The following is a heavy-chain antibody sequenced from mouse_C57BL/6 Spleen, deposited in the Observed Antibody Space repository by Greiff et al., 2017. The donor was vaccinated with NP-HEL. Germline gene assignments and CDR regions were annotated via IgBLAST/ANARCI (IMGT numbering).Heavy chain of an antibody. CDR2: ISDGGSYT. Sequence: EVMLVESGGGLVKPGGSLKLSCAASGFTFSSYAMSWVRQTPEKRLEWVATISDGGSYTYYPDNVKGRFTISRDNAKNNLYLQMSHLKSEDTAMYYCARDHGDYGFAYWGQGTLVTVSA. D-gene: IGHD2-4*01. CDR1: GFTFSSYA. J-gene: IGHJ3*01. CDR3: ARDHGDYGFAY. V-gene: IGHV5-4*01.